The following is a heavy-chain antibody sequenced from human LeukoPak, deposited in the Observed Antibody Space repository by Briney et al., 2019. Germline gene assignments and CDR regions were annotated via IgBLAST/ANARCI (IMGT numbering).Heavy chain of an antibody. CDR2: INHSGST. V-gene: IGHV4-34*01. Sequence: SETLSLTCAVYGGSFSGYYWSWIRQPPGKGLEWIGEINHSGSTNYNPPLKSRVTISVDTSKNQFSLKLSSVTAADTAVYYCASGWDDSSGLVSNYWGQGTLVTVSS. CDR3: ASGWDDSSGLVSNY. CDR1: GGSFSGYY. D-gene: IGHD3-22*01. J-gene: IGHJ4*02.